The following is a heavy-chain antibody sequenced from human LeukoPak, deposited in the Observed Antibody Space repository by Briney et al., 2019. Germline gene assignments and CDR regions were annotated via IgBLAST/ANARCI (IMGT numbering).Heavy chain of an antibody. J-gene: IGHJ4*02. CDR2: ISYDGSNK. CDR3: ARGWVPAASPLDY. V-gene: IGHV3-30-3*01. CDR1: GFTFNSYA. D-gene: IGHD2-2*01. Sequence: GGSLRLSCAASGFTFNSYAMHWVRQAPGKGLEWVAVISYDGSNKYYADSVKGRFTISRDNSKNTLYLQMNSLRAEDTAVYYCARGWVPAASPLDYWGQGTLVTVSS.